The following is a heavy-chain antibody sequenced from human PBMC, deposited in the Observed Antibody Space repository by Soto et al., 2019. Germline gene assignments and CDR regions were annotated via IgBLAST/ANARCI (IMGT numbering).Heavy chain of an antibody. CDR1: GGSISSGDYY. Sequence: TLSLTCTVSGGSISSGDYYWSWIRQPPGKGLEWIGYIYYSGSTYYNPSLKSRVTISVDTSKNQFSLKLSSVTAADTAVYYCARRRGIVGATDYFDYWGQGTLVTVSS. CDR3: ARRRGIVGATDYFDY. V-gene: IGHV4-30-4*08. J-gene: IGHJ4*02. D-gene: IGHD1-26*01. CDR2: IYYSGST.